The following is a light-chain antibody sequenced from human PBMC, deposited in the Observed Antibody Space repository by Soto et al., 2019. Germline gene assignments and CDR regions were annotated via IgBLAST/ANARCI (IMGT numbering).Light chain of an antibody. Sequence: EVVMTQSPATLSVSPGERATLSCWASQSVRSSLAWYQQKPGQAPRLLIYDASARATDIPARFSGSGSGTEFTLTASSLQPEDFAVYYCQQYNNWPFTFGPGTKVDIK. CDR2: DAS. CDR3: QQYNNWPFT. J-gene: IGKJ3*01. CDR1: QSVRSS. V-gene: IGKV3-15*01.